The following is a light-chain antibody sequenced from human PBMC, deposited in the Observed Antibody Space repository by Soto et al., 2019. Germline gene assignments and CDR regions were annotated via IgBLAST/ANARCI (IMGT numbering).Light chain of an antibody. J-gene: IGLJ1*01. CDR1: SSDVGGYNY. Sequence: QSVLTQPASVSGSPGQSITISCTGTSSDVGGYNYVSWYQQHPGNVPKLMIYEVSNRPSGVSDRFSGSKSGNTASLTISGLQAEDEADYYCSSYTISSTLVLGTAKKVTV. CDR3: SSYTISSTLV. CDR2: EVS. V-gene: IGLV2-14*01.